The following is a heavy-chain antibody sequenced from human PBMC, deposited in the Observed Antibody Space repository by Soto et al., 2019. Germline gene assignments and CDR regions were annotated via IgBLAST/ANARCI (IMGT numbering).Heavy chain of an antibody. V-gene: IGHV1-3*01. CDR1: RWTFINYA. CDR3: ARAMADIMRGYSLSWFDP. J-gene: IGHJ5*02. CDR2: INAGNGNT. D-gene: IGHD3-9*01. Sequence: AAKFTRRACRWTFINYAIPEVRQAAGQSLEWMGWINAGNGNTKYSQKFQGRVTITRDTSASTDYMELSSLRAEDRAVYYSARAMADIMRGYSLSWFDPYGQGALVASPQ.